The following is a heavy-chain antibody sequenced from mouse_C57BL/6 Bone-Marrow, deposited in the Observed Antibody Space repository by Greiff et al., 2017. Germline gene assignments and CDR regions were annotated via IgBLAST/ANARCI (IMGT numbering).Heavy chain of an antibody. CDR2: IDPANGNT. CDR3: ARGYGRRNY. D-gene: IGHD1-1*01. J-gene: IGHJ2*01. Sequence: VQLQQSVAELVRPGASVKLSCTASGFNFKNTYMHWVKQRPEQGLEWIGRIDPANGNTKYAPKFQGKATITAYTSSNTAYLQLSSLTSEDTAIYYCARGYGRRNYWGQGTTLTVSA. V-gene: IGHV14-3*01. CDR1: GFNFKNTY.